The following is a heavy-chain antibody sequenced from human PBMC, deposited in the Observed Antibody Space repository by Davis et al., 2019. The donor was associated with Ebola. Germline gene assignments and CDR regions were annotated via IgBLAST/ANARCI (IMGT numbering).Heavy chain of an antibody. CDR3: ARLGFWSGYYTRHWFDP. CDR2: IYYSGST. CDR1: GGSISSSY. J-gene: IGHJ5*02. D-gene: IGHD3-3*01. V-gene: IGHV4-39*01. Sequence: SETLSLTCTVSGGSISSSYWSWIRQPPGKGLEWIGNIYYSGSTYYNPSLKSRVTISVDTSKNQFSLKLSSETAADTAVYYCARLGFWSGYYTRHWFDPWGQGTLVTVSS.